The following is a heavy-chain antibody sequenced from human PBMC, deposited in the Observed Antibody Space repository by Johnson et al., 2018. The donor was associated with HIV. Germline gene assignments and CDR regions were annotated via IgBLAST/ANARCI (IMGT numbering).Heavy chain of an antibody. Sequence: MQLVESGGGVVPPGRSLRLSCAASGFTFSSYAMHWVRQAPGKGLEWVAVISYDGSNKYYADSVKGRFTISRDNSKNTLYLQMNSLRAEDTAVYYCAREGYYNFWSGADAFDIWGQGTMVTVSS. J-gene: IGHJ3*02. D-gene: IGHD3-3*01. CDR1: GFTFSSYA. CDR3: AREGYYNFWSGADAFDI. CDR2: ISYDGSNK. V-gene: IGHV3-30-3*01.